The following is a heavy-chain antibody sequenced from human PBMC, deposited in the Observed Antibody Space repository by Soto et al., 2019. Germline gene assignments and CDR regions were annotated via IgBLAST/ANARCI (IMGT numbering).Heavy chain of an antibody. CDR1: GFTFSNHG. D-gene: IGHD2-15*01. CDR2: ISFEGSIK. Sequence: QVQLVESGGGVVQPGRSLRLSCVASGFTFSNHGMLWVRQAPGKGLEWVAVISFEGSIKYYTDSVKGRFTISRDDSKNTVYLQMNSLRAEDTAVYFCARDSGVGSCSGGSCYTSNWFDPWGQGTLVTVSS. CDR3: ARDSGVGSCSGGSCYTSNWFDP. J-gene: IGHJ5*02. V-gene: IGHV3-30*03.